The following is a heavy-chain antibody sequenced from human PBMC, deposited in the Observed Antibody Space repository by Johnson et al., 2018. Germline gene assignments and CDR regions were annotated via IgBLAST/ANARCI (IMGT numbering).Heavy chain of an antibody. CDR2: LSYDGGNK. Sequence: QVQLVESGGGVVQPGRSLTLSCTASGFIFSTFAMHWVRQAPGKGLEWMAVLSYDGGNKYYADSVKGRFTITRDNVKNTLYLQMDSLRTEDTALYYCARDFLGVAGSAFDIWGQGTLVTVSS. CDR1: GFIFSTFA. V-gene: IGHV3-30-3*01. D-gene: IGHD6-19*01. CDR3: ARDFLGVAGSAFDI. J-gene: IGHJ3*02.